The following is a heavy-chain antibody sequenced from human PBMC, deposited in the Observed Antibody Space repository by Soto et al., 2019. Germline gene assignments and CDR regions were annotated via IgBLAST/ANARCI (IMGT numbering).Heavy chain of an antibody. CDR2: INHSGTT. CDR1: GLYISYYF. D-gene: IGHD5-12*01. CDR3: VATTMAYYYGMDV. J-gene: IGHJ6*02. V-gene: IGHV4-34*01. Sequence: SETLSHTYAFYGLYISYYFLILIRQTPGKGLEWIGEINHSGTTNYNPSLKSRVTISLDTSKNHFSLNLTSVTAADTAVYYSVATTMAYYYGMDVWGQGTTVTV.